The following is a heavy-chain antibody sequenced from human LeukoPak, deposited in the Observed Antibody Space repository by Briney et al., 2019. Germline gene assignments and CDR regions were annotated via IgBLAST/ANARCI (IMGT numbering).Heavy chain of an antibody. CDR1: GYTFTSYD. D-gene: IGHD3-22*01. J-gene: IGHJ4*02. Sequence: ASVKVSCKASGYTFTSYDINWVRQAPGQGLEWMGWMNPNSGNTGYAQKFQGRVTMTRNNYISTAYMELSSLRSEDTAVYYCALSLFYYNSSGYYPFDYWGQGTLVTVSS. CDR2: MNPNSGNT. CDR3: ALSLFYYNSSGYYPFDY. V-gene: IGHV1-8*01.